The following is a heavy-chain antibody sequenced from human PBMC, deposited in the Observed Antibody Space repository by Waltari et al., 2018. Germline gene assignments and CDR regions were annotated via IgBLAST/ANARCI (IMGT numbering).Heavy chain of an antibody. Sequence: QVQLVQSGAEVKKPGSSVKVSCKASGRPFSSSAISWVRQAPGQGLEWMVRRMPIIGIAKYAEKFQGRVTITAGKCTSTAYMGLRSLRCEDTGVYYCASGSYIVVVPAAIPFHYWGQGTLVTVSS. D-gene: IGHD2-2*02. CDR3: ASGSYIVVVPAAIPFHY. CDR2: RMPIIGIA. CDR1: GRPFSSSA. V-gene: IGHV1-69*09. J-gene: IGHJ4*02.